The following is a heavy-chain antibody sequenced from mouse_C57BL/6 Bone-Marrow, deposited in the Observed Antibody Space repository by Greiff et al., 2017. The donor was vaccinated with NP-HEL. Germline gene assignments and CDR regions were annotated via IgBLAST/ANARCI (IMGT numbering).Heavy chain of an antibody. CDR3: ARPPIYYYGSSYYYFDY. CDR1: GYTFTTYP. CDR2: FHPYNDDT. J-gene: IGHJ2*01. V-gene: IGHV1-47*01. D-gene: IGHD1-1*01. Sequence: QVQLKESGAELVKPGASVKMSCKASGYTFTTYPIEWMKQNHGKSLEWIGNFHPYNDDTKYNEKFKGKATLTVEKSSSTVYLELSRLTSDDSAVYYCARPPIYYYGSSYYYFDYWGQGTTLTVSS.